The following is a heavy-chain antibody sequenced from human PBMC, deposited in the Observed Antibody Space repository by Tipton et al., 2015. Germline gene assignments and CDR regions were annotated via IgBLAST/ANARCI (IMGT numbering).Heavy chain of an antibody. CDR3: ARELSGWAPDY. CDR1: GFTFNTYS. J-gene: IGHJ4*02. D-gene: IGHD6-19*01. V-gene: IGHV3-21*01. CDR2: ITGSSSYM. Sequence: SLRLSCAASGFTFNTYSMNWFRQAPGKGLEWVSSITGSSSYMFYADSVEGRFTISRDNAKNSLFLQMNSLTAEDTAVYFCARELSGWAPDYWGQGTLVTVSS.